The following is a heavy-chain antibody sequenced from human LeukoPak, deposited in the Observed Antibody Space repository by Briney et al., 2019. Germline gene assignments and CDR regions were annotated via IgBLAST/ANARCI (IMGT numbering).Heavy chain of an antibody. CDR3: AREGQVAEYYDFWSGYYPYYFDY. CDR1: RFTFSSYW. Sequence: GGSLRLSCAASRFTFSSYWMSWVRQAPGKGLEWVANIKQDGSEKYYVDSVKGRFTISRDNAKNSLYLQMNSLRAEDTAVYYCAREGQVAEYYDFWSGYYPYYFDYWGQGTLVTVSS. V-gene: IGHV3-7*01. D-gene: IGHD3-3*01. J-gene: IGHJ4*02. CDR2: IKQDGSEK.